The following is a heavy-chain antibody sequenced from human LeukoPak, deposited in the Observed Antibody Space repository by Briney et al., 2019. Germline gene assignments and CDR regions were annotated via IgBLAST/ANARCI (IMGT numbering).Heavy chain of an antibody. CDR2: IRYDGSNK. CDR3: AKEPPQYYDFWSGFWFDP. Sequence: QPGGSLRLSWAASGFTFSSYGMHWVRQAPGKGLEWVAFIRYDGSNKYYADSVKGRFTISRDNSKNTLYLQMNSLRAEDTAVYYCAKEPPQYYDFWSGFWFDPWGQGTLVTVSS. CDR1: GFTFSSYG. V-gene: IGHV3-30*02. D-gene: IGHD3-3*01. J-gene: IGHJ5*02.